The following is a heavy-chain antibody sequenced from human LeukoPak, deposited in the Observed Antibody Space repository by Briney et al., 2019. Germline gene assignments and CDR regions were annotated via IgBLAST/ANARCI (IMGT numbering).Heavy chain of an antibody. V-gene: IGHV1-18*01. Sequence: ASVTVSCKASGYTFTSYGISWVRQAPGQGLEWMGWISAYNGNTNYAQKLQGRVTMTTDTSTSTAYMELRSLRSDDTAVYYCARGVNYYDSSGYQYYFDYWGQGTLVTVSS. CDR1: GYTFTSYG. CDR3: ARGVNYYDSSGYQYYFDY. J-gene: IGHJ4*02. CDR2: ISAYNGNT. D-gene: IGHD3-22*01.